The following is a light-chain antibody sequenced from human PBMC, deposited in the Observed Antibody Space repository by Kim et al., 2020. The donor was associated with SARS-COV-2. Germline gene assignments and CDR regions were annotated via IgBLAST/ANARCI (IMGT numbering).Light chain of an antibody. CDR3: LQHNSYPLT. CDR2: DAS. Sequence: ASVVDRVTITCRASQNIKNDIGWYQQKPGRAPKRLIYDASNLQSEVPSRFSGSGSGTEFTLTISGVQPEDFATYFCLQHNSYPLTFGQGTKLEIK. V-gene: IGKV1-17*01. J-gene: IGKJ5*01. CDR1: QNIKND.